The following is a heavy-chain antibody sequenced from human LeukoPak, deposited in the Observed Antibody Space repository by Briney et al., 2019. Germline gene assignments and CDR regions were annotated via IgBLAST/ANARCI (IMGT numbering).Heavy chain of an antibody. V-gene: IGHV1-69*05. Sequence: ASVKVSCKASGGTFSSYAISWVRQAPGQGLEWMGGIIPIFGTANYAQKFQGRVTITTDESTSTAYMELSSLRSEDTAVYYCARGYCSGGSCYCFSYWGQGTLVTVSS. CDR3: ARGYCSGGSCYCFSY. J-gene: IGHJ4*02. D-gene: IGHD2-15*01. CDR2: IIPIFGTA. CDR1: GGTFSSYA.